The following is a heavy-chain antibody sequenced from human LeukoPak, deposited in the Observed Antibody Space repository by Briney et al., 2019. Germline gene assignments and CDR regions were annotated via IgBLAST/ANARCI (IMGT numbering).Heavy chain of an antibody. V-gene: IGHV3-21*01. J-gene: IGHJ6*03. CDR1: GFTFSSYS. CDR2: ISSSSSYI. D-gene: IGHD3-16*02. CDR3: AKILSGGPYYYYMDV. Sequence: AGGSLRLSCAASGFTFSSYSMNWVRQAPGKGLEWVSSISSSSSYIYYADSVKGRFTISRDNAKNSLYLQMNSLRAEDTAVYYCAKILSGGPYYYYMDVWGKGTTVTVSS.